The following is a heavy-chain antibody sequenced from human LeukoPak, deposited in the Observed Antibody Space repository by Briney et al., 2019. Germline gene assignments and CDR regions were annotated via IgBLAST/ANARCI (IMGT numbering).Heavy chain of an antibody. CDR2: IYYSGST. J-gene: IGHJ4*02. Sequence: SETLSLTCTVSGGSISSSSYYWGWIRQPPGTGPEWIGSIYYSGSTYYNPSLKSRVTISVDTSKNQFSLKLSSVTAADTAVYYCATREPDYYDSSGSPTVFDYWGQGTLVTVSS. V-gene: IGHV4-39*07. CDR3: ATREPDYYDSSGSPTVFDY. CDR1: GGSISSSSYY. D-gene: IGHD3-22*01.